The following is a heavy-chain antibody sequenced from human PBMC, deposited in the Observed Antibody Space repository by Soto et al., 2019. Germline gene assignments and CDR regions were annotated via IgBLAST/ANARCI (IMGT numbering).Heavy chain of an antibody. V-gene: IGHV1-3*01. CDR1: GFTFSDHL. CDR2: IHADNGNT. J-gene: IGHJ3*01. CDR3: ARDIRSAGPRSKDAFDV. D-gene: IGHD4-17*01. Sequence: QVQLVQSGAEVRKPGASVNISCRASGFTFSDHLINWVRQVPGQSLEWMGWIHADNGNTKYSQTFQGRVTISRNSASSIVYVEGSDLTSEDTAVFVCARDIRSAGPRSKDAFDVCGHWTTVTVSS.